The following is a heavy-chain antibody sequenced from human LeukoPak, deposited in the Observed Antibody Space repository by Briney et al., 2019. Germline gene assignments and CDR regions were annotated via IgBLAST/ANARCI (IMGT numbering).Heavy chain of an antibody. J-gene: IGHJ5*02. Sequence: PGGSLRLSCAASGFTFSSYSMNWVRQAPGKGLEWVSSISSSSSYIYYADSVKGRFTISRDNAKNSLYLQMNSLRAEDTAVYYCARYSSGWYDWFDPWGQGTPVTVSS. CDR1: GFTFSSYS. D-gene: IGHD6-19*01. CDR3: ARYSSGWYDWFDP. CDR2: ISSSSSYI. V-gene: IGHV3-21*01.